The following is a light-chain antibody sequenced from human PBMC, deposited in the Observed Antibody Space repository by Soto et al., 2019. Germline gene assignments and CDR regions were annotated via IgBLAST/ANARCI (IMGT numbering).Light chain of an antibody. V-gene: IGKV1-5*01. Sequence: DIQMTQSPSTLSASVRDRVPITCRASQSISSWLAWYQKKPGKAPKLLIYDASSLESGVPSRFSGGGSGTEFNLTISRLQPDDCATYYCQQYYTNTYTFGQGTRLDIK. CDR1: QSISSW. CDR2: DAS. J-gene: IGKJ2*01. CDR3: QQYYTNTYT.